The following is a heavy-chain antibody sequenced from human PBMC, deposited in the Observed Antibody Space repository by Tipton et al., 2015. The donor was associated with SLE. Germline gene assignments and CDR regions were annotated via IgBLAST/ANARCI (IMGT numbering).Heavy chain of an antibody. CDR3: AKEIGTTGAFDY. V-gene: IGHV3-15*01. J-gene: IGHJ4*02. CDR2: IRPSTDGGTT. CDR1: GFTFSNVW. D-gene: IGHD1-1*01. Sequence: SLRLSCAASGFTFSNVWMTWVRQAPVKGLEWVGRIRPSTDGGTTDYAAPVKGRFTISRDDSKNTLYLQMNSLRAEDTALYYCAKEIGTTGAFDYWGQGTLVTVSS.